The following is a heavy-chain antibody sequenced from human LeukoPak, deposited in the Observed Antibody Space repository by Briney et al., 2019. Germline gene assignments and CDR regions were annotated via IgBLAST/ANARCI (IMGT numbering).Heavy chain of an antibody. Sequence: PGGSLRLSCAGSGFAFSSSWIHWVRQTPGKGLVWVSRMNSGGTTTDYADSVKGRFTISRDNAKNSLYLQMNSLRAEDTAVYYCARDSPSDRWGLRFWNPYYFDYWGQGTLVTVSS. J-gene: IGHJ4*02. CDR3: ARDSPSDRWGLRFWNPYYFDY. CDR1: GFAFSSSW. D-gene: IGHD2-21*01. V-gene: IGHV3-74*01. CDR2: MNSGGTTT.